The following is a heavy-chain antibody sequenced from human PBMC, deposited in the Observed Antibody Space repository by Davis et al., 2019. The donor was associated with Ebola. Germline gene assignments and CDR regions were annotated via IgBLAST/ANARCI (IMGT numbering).Heavy chain of an antibody. CDR3: ARDITMLLGGWFDP. CDR2: ISAYNGST. V-gene: IGHV1-18*01. CDR1: GYTFTRYG. Sequence: AASVKVSCKASGYTFTRYGISWVRQAPGQGLEWMGWISAYNGSTNYAQKLQGRVTMTTDISTSTAYMELRSLRSDDTAVYYCARDITMLLGGWFDPWGQGTLVTVSS. J-gene: IGHJ5*02. D-gene: IGHD3-10*02.